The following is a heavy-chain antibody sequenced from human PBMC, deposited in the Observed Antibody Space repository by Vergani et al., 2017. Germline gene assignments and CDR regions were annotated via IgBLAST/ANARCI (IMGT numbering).Heavy chain of an antibody. V-gene: IGHV3-7*03. CDR1: GFTFSSYA. CDR3: AKCRERELLPFDY. J-gene: IGHJ4*02. CDR2: IKQDGSEK. D-gene: IGHD1-26*01. Sequence: EVQLVESGGGLVKPGGSLRLSCAASGFTFSSYAMHWVRQAPGKGLEWVANIKQDGSEKYYVDSVKGRFTISRDNSKNTLYLQMNSLRAEDTAVYYCAKCRERELLPFDYWGQGTLVTVSS.